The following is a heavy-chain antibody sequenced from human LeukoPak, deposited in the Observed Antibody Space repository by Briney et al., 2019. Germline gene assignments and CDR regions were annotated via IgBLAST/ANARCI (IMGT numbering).Heavy chain of an antibody. Sequence: SETLSLTCTVSGGSISSYYWSWIRQHPGKGLEWIGYIYYSGSTYYSPSLKSRVTISVDTSKNQFSLKLSSVTAADTAVYYCARVVVVPAAPFDPWGQGTLVTVSS. D-gene: IGHD2-2*01. CDR2: IYYSGST. CDR3: ARVVVVPAAPFDP. V-gene: IGHV4-59*06. J-gene: IGHJ5*02. CDR1: GGSISSYY.